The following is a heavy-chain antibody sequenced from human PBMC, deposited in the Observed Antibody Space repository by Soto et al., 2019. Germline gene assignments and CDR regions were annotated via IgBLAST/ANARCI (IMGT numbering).Heavy chain of an antibody. CDR2: TYYRSKWYN. J-gene: IGHJ6*02. CDR3: AGGVVQDYYYGMDV. D-gene: IGHD3-10*02. CDR1: GDSVSSNSAA. V-gene: IGHV6-1*01. Sequence: SQTLSLTCAISGDSVSSNSAAWNWIRQSPSRGLEWLGRTYYRSKWYNDYAVSVKSRITINPDXXXXXXXXXXXXXXXXDTSVCYCAGGVVQDYYYGMDVWGQGTTVTVSS.